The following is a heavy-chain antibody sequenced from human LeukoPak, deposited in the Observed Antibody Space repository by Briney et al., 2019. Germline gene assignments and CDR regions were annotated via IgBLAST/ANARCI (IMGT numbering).Heavy chain of an antibody. V-gene: IGHV4-4*09. D-gene: IGHD3-3*01. CDR3: ARANYDFWSGYYLNWFDP. Sequence: SETLSLTCTVSGGSISSYYWSWIRQPPGKGLEWIGYIYTSGSTNYNPSLKSRVTTSVDTSKNQFSLKLSSVTAADTAVYYCARANYDFWSGYYLNWFDPWGQGTLVTVSS. CDR2: IYTSGST. J-gene: IGHJ5*02. CDR1: GGSISSYY.